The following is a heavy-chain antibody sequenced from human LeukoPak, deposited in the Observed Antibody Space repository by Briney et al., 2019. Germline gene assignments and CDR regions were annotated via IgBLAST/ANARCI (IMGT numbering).Heavy chain of an antibody. Sequence: SQTLSLTCTVSGGSISSGGYYWSWIRQHPGKGLEWIGYIYYSGSTYYNPSLKGRVTISVYTSKNQFSLKLSSVTAADTAVYYCARVTYCGGDCYSPPIDYWGQGTLVTVSS. CDR3: ARVTYCGGDCYSPPIDY. CDR2: IYYSGST. V-gene: IGHV4-31*03. CDR1: GGSISSGGYY. D-gene: IGHD2-21*02. J-gene: IGHJ4*02.